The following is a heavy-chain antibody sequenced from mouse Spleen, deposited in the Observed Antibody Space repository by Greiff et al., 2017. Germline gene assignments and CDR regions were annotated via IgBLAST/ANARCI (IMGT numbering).Heavy chain of an antibody. CDR3: AREKAGGFAY. J-gene: IGHJ3*01. CDR2: IYPGSGNT. Sequence: QVQLQQSGPELVKPGASVKISCKASGYSFTSYYIHWVKQRPGQGLEWIGWIYPGSGNTKYNEKFKGKATLTADTSSSTAYMQLSSLTSEDSAVYYCAREKAGGFAYWGQGTLVTVSA. V-gene: IGHV1-66*01. CDR1: GYSFTSYY. D-gene: IGHD3-2*02.